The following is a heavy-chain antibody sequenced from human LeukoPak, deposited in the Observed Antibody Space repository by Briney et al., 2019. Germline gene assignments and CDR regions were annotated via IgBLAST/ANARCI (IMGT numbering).Heavy chain of an antibody. D-gene: IGHD4-17*01. CDR2: IWSDGSNK. Sequence: SGGSLRLSCEAAGFTFSNYGMHWVRQAPGKGLEWVAVIWSDGSNKYYADSVKGRFTISRDNSKNTLYLQMNSLRAEDTAVYYCAKVSVTLNYFDYWGQGTLVTVSS. V-gene: IGHV3-30*02. CDR1: GFTFSNYG. J-gene: IGHJ4*02. CDR3: AKVSVTLNYFDY.